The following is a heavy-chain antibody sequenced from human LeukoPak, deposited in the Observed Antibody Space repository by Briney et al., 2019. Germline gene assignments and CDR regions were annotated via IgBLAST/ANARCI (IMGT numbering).Heavy chain of an antibody. CDR1: GFTFSSYA. D-gene: IGHD3-10*01. J-gene: IGHJ4*02. V-gene: IGHV3-23*01. CDR2: ISGSGGIT. CDR3: AGLRYYYGSGLGDY. Sequence: GGSLRLSCAASGFTFSSYAMSWVRQAPGKGLEWVSAISGSGGITSYADSVKGRFTISRDNSKNTLYLQMNSLRAEDTAVYYCAGLRYYYGSGLGDYWGQGTLVTVSS.